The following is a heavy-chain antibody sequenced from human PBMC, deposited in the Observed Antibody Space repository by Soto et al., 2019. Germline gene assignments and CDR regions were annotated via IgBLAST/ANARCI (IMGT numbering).Heavy chain of an antibody. CDR1: GFSLSTSGVG. Sequence: QITLKESGPTLVKPTQTLTLTCTFSGFSLSTSGVGVGWIRQPPGKALEWLALIYWNDDKRYSPSLKRRLTITKDTSKNQVVLTMTTMDPVDTATYYCARRYYDILTGYYIPFAYWGQRTLVTVSS. D-gene: IGHD3-9*01. J-gene: IGHJ4*02. CDR2: IYWNDDK. CDR3: ARRYYDILTGYYIPFAY. V-gene: IGHV2-5*01.